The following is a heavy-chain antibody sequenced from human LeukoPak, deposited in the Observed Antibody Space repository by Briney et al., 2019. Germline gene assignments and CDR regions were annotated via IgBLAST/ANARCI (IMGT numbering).Heavy chain of an antibody. CDR3: ARHGSRAVAGYFDY. D-gene: IGHD6-19*01. V-gene: IGHV4-59*08. J-gene: IGHJ4*02. CDR1: GGSISSSY. Sequence: SETLSLTCSVSGGSISSSYCSWVRQSPGKGRGWVGYIYYSGSTYYNPSLTSRVTISVDTSKNQFSLRLTSVTAADTAVYYCARHGSRAVAGYFDYWGQRTLVTVSS. CDR2: IYYSGST.